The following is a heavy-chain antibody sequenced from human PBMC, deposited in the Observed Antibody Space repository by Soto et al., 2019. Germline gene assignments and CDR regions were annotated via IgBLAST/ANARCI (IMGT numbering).Heavy chain of an antibody. CDR2: IYHSGST. V-gene: IGHV4-30-4*01. CDR1: GDSINSVDHY. Sequence: ASETLSLTCTVSGDSINSVDHYWSWIRQPPGKGLEWMGYIYHSGSTHYNPSLNSRLTISIDTSTNRFSLNLSSVTATDTAVYYCARGYYDSSGLPDQDNWFDPWGQGTLVTVSS. D-gene: IGHD3-22*01. CDR3: ARGYYDSSGLPDQDNWFDP. J-gene: IGHJ5*02.